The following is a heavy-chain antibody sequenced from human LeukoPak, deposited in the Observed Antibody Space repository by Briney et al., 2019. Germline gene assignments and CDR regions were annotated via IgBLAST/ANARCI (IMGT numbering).Heavy chain of an antibody. J-gene: IGHJ4*02. CDR3: ARATYYDFWIDY. CDR2: IYHSGST. Sequence: SETLFLTCTVSGGSISSGGYYWSWIRQPPGKGLEWIGYIYHSGSTYYNPSLKSRVTISVDRPKNQFSLKLSSVTAADTAVYYCARATYYDFWIDYWGQGTLVTVSS. V-gene: IGHV4-30-2*01. CDR1: GGSISSGGYY. D-gene: IGHD3-3*01.